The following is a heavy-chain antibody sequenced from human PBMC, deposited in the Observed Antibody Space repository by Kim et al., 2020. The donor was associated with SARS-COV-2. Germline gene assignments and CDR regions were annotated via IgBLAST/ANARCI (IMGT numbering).Heavy chain of an antibody. V-gene: IGHV1-69*02. J-gene: IGHJ5*02. Sequence: NYAQKFQGRVTITADKSTSTAYMELSSLRSEDTAVYYCARSDIVANWFDPWGQGTLVTVSS. CDR3: ARSDIVANWFDP. D-gene: IGHD5-12*01.